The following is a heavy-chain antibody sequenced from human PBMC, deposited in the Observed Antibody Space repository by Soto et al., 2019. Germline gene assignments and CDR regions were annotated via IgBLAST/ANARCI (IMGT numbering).Heavy chain of an antibody. CDR1: GFTFGDYA. V-gene: IGHV3-49*03. Sequence: PGGSLRLSCTASGFTFGDYAMSWFRQAPGKGLEWVGFIRSKGYGGTTEYAASVKGRFTISRDDSKSIAYLQMNSLKTEDTALYYCTRDRCSGGSCPADYWGQGTLVTVSS. D-gene: IGHD2-15*01. CDR3: TRDRCSGGSCPADY. CDR2: IRSKGYGGTT. J-gene: IGHJ4*02.